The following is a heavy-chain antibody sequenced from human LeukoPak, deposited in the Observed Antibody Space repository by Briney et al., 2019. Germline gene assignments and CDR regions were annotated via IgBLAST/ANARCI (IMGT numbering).Heavy chain of an antibody. D-gene: IGHD6-19*01. CDR2: ISWNSGSI. CDR3: ARPTTSGWYPH. CDR1: GFTFDDYA. Sequence: HPGGSLRLSCAASGFTFDDYAMHWVRQAPGKGLEWVSGISWNSGSIVYADSVKGRFTISRDNAKNSLYLQMNSLRAEDTAVYYCARPTTSGWYPHWGQGTMATVSS. V-gene: IGHV3-9*01. J-gene: IGHJ3*01.